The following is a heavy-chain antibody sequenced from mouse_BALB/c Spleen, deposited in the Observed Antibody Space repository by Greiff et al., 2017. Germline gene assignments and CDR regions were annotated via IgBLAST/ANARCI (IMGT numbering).Heavy chain of an antibody. CDR2: IWGDGST. J-gene: IGHJ4*01. V-gene: IGHV2-6-7*01. CDR3: ARDLRSYAMDY. CDR1: GFSLTGYG. Sequence: QVQLKESGPGLVAPSQSLSITCTVSGFSLTGYGVNWVRQTPGKGLEWLGMIWGDGSTDYNSALKSRLSISKDNSKSQVFLKMNSLQTDDTARYCCARDLRSYAMDYWGQGTSVTVSS.